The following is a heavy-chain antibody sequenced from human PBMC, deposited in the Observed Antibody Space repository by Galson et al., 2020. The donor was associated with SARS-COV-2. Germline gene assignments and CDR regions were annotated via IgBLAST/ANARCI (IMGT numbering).Heavy chain of an antibody. V-gene: IGHV4-34*01. J-gene: IGHJ5*02. CDR3: AITPRLVPATAPNPFSWFDP. Sequence: SETLSLTCAVYGGSFSGYYWSWIRQPPGKGLEWIGEINHSGSTNYNPSLKSRVTISVDTSKNQFSLKLSSVTAADTAVYYCAITPRLVPATAPNPFSWFDPWGQGTLVTVSS. D-gene: IGHD2-2*01. CDR2: INHSGST. CDR1: GGSFSGYY.